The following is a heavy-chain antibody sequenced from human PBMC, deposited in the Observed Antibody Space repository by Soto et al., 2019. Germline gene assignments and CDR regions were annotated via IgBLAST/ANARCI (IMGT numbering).Heavy chain of an antibody. J-gene: IGHJ4*02. CDR1: GYTLTELS. D-gene: IGHD2-2*01. CDR3: ATTDSSTSHIVYNY. Sequence: ASVKVSCKVSGYTLTELSMHWVRQAPGKGLEWMGGFDPEDGETIYAQKFQGRVTMTEDTSTDTAYMELSSLRSEDTAVYYCATTDSSTSHIVYNYWGQGTLVTVSS. CDR2: FDPEDGET. V-gene: IGHV1-24*01.